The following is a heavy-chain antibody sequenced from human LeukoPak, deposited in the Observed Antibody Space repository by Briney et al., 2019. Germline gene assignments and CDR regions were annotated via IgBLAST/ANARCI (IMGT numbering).Heavy chain of an antibody. CDR1: GFTVSSNY. V-gene: IGHV3-66*01. D-gene: IGHD6-19*01. J-gene: IGHJ4*02. CDR2: IYSGGST. CDR3: ARESSGWYANPPD. Sequence: GSLRLSCAASGFTVSSNYMSWVRQAPGKGLEWVSVIYSGGSTYYADSVKGRFTISRDNSKNTLYLQMNSLRAEDTAVYYCARESSGWYANPPDWGQGTLVTVSS.